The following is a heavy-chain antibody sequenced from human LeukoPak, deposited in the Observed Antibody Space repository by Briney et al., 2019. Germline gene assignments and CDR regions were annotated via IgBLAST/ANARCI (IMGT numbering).Heavy chain of an antibody. D-gene: IGHD1-14*01. CDR1: GGSISSHY. CDR2: IYYSGST. V-gene: IGHV4-59*11. Sequence: SETLSLTCTVSGGSISSHYWSWIRQPPGKGLEWIGNIYYSGSTNYNPSLKSRVTISVDTSKNQFSLKLSSVTAADTAVYYCARDFGTLPGVPTWFDPWGQGTLVTVSS. J-gene: IGHJ5*02. CDR3: ARDFGTLPGVPTWFDP.